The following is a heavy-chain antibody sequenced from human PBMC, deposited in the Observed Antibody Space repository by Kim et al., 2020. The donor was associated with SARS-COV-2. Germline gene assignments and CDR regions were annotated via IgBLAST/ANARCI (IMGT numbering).Heavy chain of an antibody. Sequence: DPVEGRFTISRDNSKNTLHLQMNSRRAEETAVYYCARGSAIFGVVTSFDYWGQGTLVTVSS. V-gene: IGHV3-30*01. CDR3: ARGSAIFGVVTSFDY. D-gene: IGHD3-3*01. J-gene: IGHJ4*02.